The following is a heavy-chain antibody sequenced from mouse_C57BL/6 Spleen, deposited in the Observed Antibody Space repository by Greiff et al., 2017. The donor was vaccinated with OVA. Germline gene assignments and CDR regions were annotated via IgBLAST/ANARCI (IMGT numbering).Heavy chain of an antibody. CDR2: IYPSDSET. Sequence: QVQLQQPGAELVRPGSSVKLSCKASGYTFTSYWMDWVKKRPGQGLEWIGNIYPSDSETHYNQKFKDKATLTVDKSSSTAYMQLSSLTSEDSAVYYCARREYGSSYRYFDVWGTGTTVTVSS. D-gene: IGHD1-1*01. J-gene: IGHJ1*03. CDR1: GYTFTSYW. CDR3: ARREYGSSYRYFDV. V-gene: IGHV1-61*01.